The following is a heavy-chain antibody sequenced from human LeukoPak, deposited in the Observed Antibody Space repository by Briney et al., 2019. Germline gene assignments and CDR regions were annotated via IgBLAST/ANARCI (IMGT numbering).Heavy chain of an antibody. V-gene: IGHV4-34*01. J-gene: IGHJ6*03. CDR1: GGSFSGYY. CDR3: ARRGFYYYMDV. CDR2: INHSGST. Sequence: SETLSLTCAVYGGSFSGYYWSWIRQPPEKGLEWIGEINHSGSTNYNPSLKSRVTISVDTSKNQFSLKLSSVTAADTAVYYCARRGFYYYMDVWGKGTTVTISS.